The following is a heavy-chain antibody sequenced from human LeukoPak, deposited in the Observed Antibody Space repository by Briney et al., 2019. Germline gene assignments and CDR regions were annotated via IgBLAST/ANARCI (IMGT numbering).Heavy chain of an antibody. V-gene: IGHV3-53*01. J-gene: IGHJ4*02. CDR2: IYADGGT. CDR1: GFTVSSDY. CDR3: ATPLTGLNY. D-gene: IGHD1-14*01. Sequence: GGSLRLSCAASGFTVSSDYMTWVRQAPGKGLEWVSDIYADGGTHYADSVKGRFTISRDISKNTLYLQMNSLRAEDTAVYYCATPLTGLNYWGRGTLVTVSS.